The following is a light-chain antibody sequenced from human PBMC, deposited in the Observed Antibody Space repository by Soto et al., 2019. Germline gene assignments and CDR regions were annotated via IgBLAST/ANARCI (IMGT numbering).Light chain of an antibody. CDR2: EVN. CDR1: SSDIGGYNH. CDR3: NSYTTSSPV. J-gene: IGLJ2*01. Sequence: QSALTQPTSVSGSPGQSITISCTGVSSDIGGYNHVSWYQQYPGKAPKLIIYEVNNRPSGVSSRFSGSKSGNTASLIISGLQTEDEGDYYCNSYTTSSPVFGGGTKLTVL. V-gene: IGLV2-14*01.